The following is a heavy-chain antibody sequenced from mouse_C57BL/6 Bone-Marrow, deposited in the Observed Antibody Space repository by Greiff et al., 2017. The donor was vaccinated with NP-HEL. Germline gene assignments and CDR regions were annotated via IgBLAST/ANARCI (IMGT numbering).Heavy chain of an antibody. D-gene: IGHD2-1*01. V-gene: IGHV1-19*01. CDR1: GYTFTDYY. CDR3: ARLVYYGKAFAC. J-gene: IGHJ3*01. CDR2: INPYNGGT. Sequence: EVQLQQSGPVLVKPGASVKMSCKASGYTFTDYYMNWVKQSHGKSLEWIGVINPYNGGTSYNQKFKGKATLTVDKSSSTAYMELNSLTSEDSAVYYSARLVYYGKAFACWGQGTLVTVSA.